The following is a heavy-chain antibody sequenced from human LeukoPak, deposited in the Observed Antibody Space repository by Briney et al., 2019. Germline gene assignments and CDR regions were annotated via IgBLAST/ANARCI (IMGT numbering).Heavy chain of an antibody. Sequence: GGSLRLSCAASGFTFSNYGMRWVRQAPGKGLEWVAVILYDGSNKYYADSVKGRFTISRDNSKNTLFLQMNSLRAEDTAVYYCAKDGLWFGDLTYFDYWGQGTLVTVSS. J-gene: IGHJ4*02. D-gene: IGHD3-10*01. V-gene: IGHV3-30*18. CDR1: GFTFSNYG. CDR3: AKDGLWFGDLTYFDY. CDR2: ILYDGSNK.